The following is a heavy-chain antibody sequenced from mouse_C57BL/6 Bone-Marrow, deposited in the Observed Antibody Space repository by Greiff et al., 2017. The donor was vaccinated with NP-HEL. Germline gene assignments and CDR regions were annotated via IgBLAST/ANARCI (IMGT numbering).Heavy chain of an antibody. Sequence: EVLLVESGGGLVKPGGSLKLSCAASGFTFSSYTLSWVRQTPEKRLEWVATISGGGGNTYYPASVTGRFTISRDNAKNTLYLQMSSLRSEDTALDYGARPGITTVVGARDYWGQGTSVTVSA. CDR3: ARPGITTVVGARDY. V-gene: IGHV5-9*01. D-gene: IGHD1-1*01. CDR1: GFTFSSYT. J-gene: IGHJ4*01. CDR2: ISGGGGNT.